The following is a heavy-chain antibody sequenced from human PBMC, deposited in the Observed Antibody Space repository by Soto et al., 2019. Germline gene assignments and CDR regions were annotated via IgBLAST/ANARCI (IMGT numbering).Heavy chain of an antibody. CDR2: IYYSGST. D-gene: IGHD2-2*01. CDR1: GGSISSSSYY. J-gene: IGHJ3*02. V-gene: IGHV4-39*01. Sequence: SETLSLTCTVSGGSISSSSYYWGWIRQPPGKGLEWIGSIYYSGSTYYNPSLKSRVTISVDTSKNQFSLKLSSVTAADTAVYYCARRRIVPAAMPAAFDIWGQGTMVTVSS. CDR3: ARRRIVPAAMPAAFDI.